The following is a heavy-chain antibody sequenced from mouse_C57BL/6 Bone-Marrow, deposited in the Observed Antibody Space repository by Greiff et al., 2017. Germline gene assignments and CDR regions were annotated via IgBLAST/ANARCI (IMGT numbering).Heavy chain of an antibody. Sequence: VKLEESGAELVRPGASVALSCKASGYTFTDYEMHWVKQTPVHGLEWIGAIDPETGGTAYNQKFKGKAILTADKSSSTAYMELRSLTSEDSAVYYCTRPVGFDYWGQGTTLTVSS. CDR1: GYTFTDYE. CDR3: TRPVGFDY. J-gene: IGHJ2*01. CDR2: IDPETGGT. D-gene: IGHD1-1*01. V-gene: IGHV1-15*01.